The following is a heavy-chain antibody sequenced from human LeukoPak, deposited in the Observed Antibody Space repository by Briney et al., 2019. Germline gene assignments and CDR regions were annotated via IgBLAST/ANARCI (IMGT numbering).Heavy chain of an antibody. CDR3: ARGVLRLGELSRFYFDY. Sequence: PGGSLRLSCAASGFTFSSYSMNWVRQAPGKGLEWVSSISSSSSYIYYADSVKGRFTISRDNAKNLLYLQMNSLRAEDTAVYYCARGVLRLGELSRFYFDYWGQGTLVTVSS. V-gene: IGHV3-21*01. CDR1: GFTFSSYS. D-gene: IGHD3-16*02. CDR2: ISSSSSYI. J-gene: IGHJ4*02.